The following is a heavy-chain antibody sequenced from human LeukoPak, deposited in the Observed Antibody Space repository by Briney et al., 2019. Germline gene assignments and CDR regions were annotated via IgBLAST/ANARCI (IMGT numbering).Heavy chain of an antibody. Sequence: SETLSLTCTVSGGSISSYFWSWIRQPPGKGLEWIGYISSGGSTNYNPSLKSRVTISVDTSKNQFSLKLSSVTAADTAVYYCARGSAYYNYWGQGTLVPVSS. J-gene: IGHJ4*02. V-gene: IGHV4-59*01. CDR2: ISSGGST. CDR1: GGSISSYF. D-gene: IGHD3-3*01. CDR3: ARGSAYYNY.